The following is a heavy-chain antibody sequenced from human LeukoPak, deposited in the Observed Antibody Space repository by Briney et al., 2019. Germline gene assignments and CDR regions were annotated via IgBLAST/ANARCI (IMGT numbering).Heavy chain of an antibody. CDR3: ARIPAGSGYFQH. J-gene: IGHJ1*01. CDR1: GGPFSGYY. CDR2: INHSGST. Sequence: PSETPSLTCAVYGGPFSGYYWSWIRQPPGKGLEWIGEINHSGSTNYNPSLKSRVTISVDTSKNQFSLKLSSVTAADTAVYYCARIPAGSGYFQHWGQGTLVTVSS. D-gene: IGHD6-13*01. V-gene: IGHV4-34*01.